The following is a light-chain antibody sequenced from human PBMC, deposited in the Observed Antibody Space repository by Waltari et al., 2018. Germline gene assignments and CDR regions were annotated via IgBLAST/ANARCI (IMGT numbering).Light chain of an antibody. J-gene: IGKJ1*01. Sequence: VMTQSPYSLAVSLGERATINCKSSQTVLYSSNNRNYLAWYQQRPGQPPKLLIYWASTRESGVPDRFSGSGSGTDFTLTISGLQSEDVAVYYCQQYYSSPGTFGQGTKVEIK. CDR2: WAS. CDR1: QTVLYSSNNRNY. V-gene: IGKV4-1*01. CDR3: QQYYSSPGT.